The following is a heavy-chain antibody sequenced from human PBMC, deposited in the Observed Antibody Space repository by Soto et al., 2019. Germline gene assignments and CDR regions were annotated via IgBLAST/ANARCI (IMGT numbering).Heavy chain of an antibody. D-gene: IGHD5-12*01. CDR2: IYVTGAV. J-gene: IGHJ5*02. Sequence: SETLSLTCSASGAALNSGNYYWSWIRQVPGKGLEWIGHIYVTGAVDYDPSLRDRITISQDTSERQFSLNLRLVTAADTAVYYCARLRLATNNYKWFDPWGQGTLVILSS. CDR3: ARLRLATNNYKWFDP. V-gene: IGHV4-31*03. CDR1: GAALNSGNYY.